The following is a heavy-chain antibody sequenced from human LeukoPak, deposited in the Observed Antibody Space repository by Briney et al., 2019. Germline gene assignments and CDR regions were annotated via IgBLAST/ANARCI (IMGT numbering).Heavy chain of an antibody. J-gene: IGHJ4*02. CDR2: IYYSGST. V-gene: IGHV4-39*01. Sequence: SETLSLTCTVSGGSISSSTYYWGWIRQPPGKGLDWSGSIYYSGSTSYNPSLKSRVTISVDTSKNQFSLKLDSVTAADTAVYYCARNASDSGTSYFDYWGQGTLVTVSS. CDR1: GGSISSSTYY. D-gene: IGHD1-26*01. CDR3: ARNASDSGTSYFDY.